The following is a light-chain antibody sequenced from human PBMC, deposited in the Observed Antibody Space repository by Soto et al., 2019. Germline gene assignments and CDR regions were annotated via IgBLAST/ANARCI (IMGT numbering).Light chain of an antibody. J-gene: IGLJ1*01. CDR3: SSYTSSSPYV. CDR1: SSDIGSYNY. CDR2: EVS. Sequence: QSALTQPASVSGSPGQSITISCTGTSSDIGSYNYVSWYQQHPGKAPNLMIYEVSNRPSGISNRFSGSKSGNTASLTISGLQAEDEADYYCSSYTSSSPYVFGTGTKLTVL. V-gene: IGLV2-14*01.